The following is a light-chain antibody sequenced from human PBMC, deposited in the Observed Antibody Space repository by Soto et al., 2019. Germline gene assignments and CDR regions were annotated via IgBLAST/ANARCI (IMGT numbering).Light chain of an antibody. J-gene: IGKJ1*01. CDR2: GAS. CDR3: QQYGSSPWT. CDR1: QTIRSNY. Sequence: ETVLTQSPGTLSLSPGERATLSCRASQTIRSNYLACYRQTPGQAPRLLIYGASNRATGIADRFSGSGSGTDFTLLISRLEPEDFELYYCQQYGSSPWTFGQGNQVDIK. V-gene: IGKV3-20*01.